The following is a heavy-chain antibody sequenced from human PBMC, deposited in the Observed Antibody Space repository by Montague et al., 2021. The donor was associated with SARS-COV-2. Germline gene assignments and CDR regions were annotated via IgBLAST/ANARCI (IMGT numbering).Heavy chain of an antibody. CDR2: IYYSGYT. CDR1: GDFVSSDGYY. CDR3: ARRRLREDYFDF. D-gene: IGHD4-17*01. V-gene: IGHV4-31*03. J-gene: IGHJ4*02. Sequence: TLSLTCTISGDFVSSDGYYWSWIRRHPGKGLEWIGDIYYSGYTYYNPSVKGRVTISIDASKNQFSLKLNSLTATDTAIYHCARRRLREDYFDFWGQGTLLTVSS.